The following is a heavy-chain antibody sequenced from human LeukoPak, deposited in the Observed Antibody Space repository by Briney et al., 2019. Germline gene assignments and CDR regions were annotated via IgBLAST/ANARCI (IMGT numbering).Heavy chain of an antibody. CDR2: INHSGST. V-gene: IGHV4-34*01. CDR3: ARGRGVVVWMGYYFDY. CDR1: GGSFSGYY. Sequence: PSETLSLTCAVHGGSFSGYYWSWIRQPPGKGLEWIGEINHSGSTNYNPSLKSRVTISVDTSKKQFSLKLSSVTAADTAVYYCARGRGVVVWMGYYFDYWGQGTLVTVSS. J-gene: IGHJ4*02. D-gene: IGHD2-15*01.